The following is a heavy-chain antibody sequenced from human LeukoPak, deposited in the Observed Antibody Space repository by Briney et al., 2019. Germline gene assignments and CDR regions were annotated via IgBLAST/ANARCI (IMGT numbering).Heavy chain of an antibody. CDR1: GFTVSSNY. D-gene: IGHD3-22*01. J-gene: IGHJ4*02. CDR3: ARAYDSSGYYRSYFDY. Sequence: GGSLRLSCAASGFTVSSNYMSWVRQAPGKELEWVSVIYTGGSTYYADSVKGRFTISRDNSKNTVYLQMNSLRAEDTAVYYCARAYDSSGYYRSYFDYWGQGTLVTVSS. CDR2: IYTGGST. V-gene: IGHV3-53*05.